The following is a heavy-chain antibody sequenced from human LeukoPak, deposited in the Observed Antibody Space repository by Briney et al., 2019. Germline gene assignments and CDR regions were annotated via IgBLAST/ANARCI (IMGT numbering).Heavy chain of an antibody. D-gene: IGHD2-21*01. V-gene: IGHV4-4*07. Sequence: PSETLSLTCTVSGGSLNNYYWNWIRQPAGQGLEWIGRFYATGDTNNNTSLKRRVTMSGDTTNKQISLKLSSVTAADTAVYYCARERTIRRPLYSYYCIDVWGKGTTVTVSS. J-gene: IGHJ6*03. CDR3: ARERTIRRPLYSYYCIDV. CDR1: GGSLNNYY. CDR2: FYATGDT.